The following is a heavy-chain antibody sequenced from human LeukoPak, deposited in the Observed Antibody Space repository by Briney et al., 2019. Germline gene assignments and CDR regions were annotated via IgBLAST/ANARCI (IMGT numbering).Heavy chain of an antibody. CDR2: IFGSGGSP. J-gene: IGHJ4*02. Sequence: PGGSLRLSCEASGFTFGSHAMYWVRQAPGKGLEWVAGIFGSGGSPHYADSVKGRFTISRDNPRNTVYLQINSLSDDDTAVYYCGKTTVGYGSGQKPAWPVDFWGQGTLVTVSS. D-gene: IGHD6-19*01. CDR1: GFTFGSHA. CDR3: GKTTVGYGSGQKPAWPVDF. V-gene: IGHV3-23*01.